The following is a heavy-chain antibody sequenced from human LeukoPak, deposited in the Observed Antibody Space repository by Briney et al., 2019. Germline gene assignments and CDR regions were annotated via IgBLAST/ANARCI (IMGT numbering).Heavy chain of an antibody. CDR1: GFTFSTYS. J-gene: IGHJ4*02. CDR2: IMQDGSET. Sequence: SGGSLRLSCAASGFTFSTYSMSWVRQAPGKGLAWVANIMQDGSETYYADSVKGRFTISRDNAKNSLYLQMNSLRAEDTAVYYCARARERSAGYWGQGTLVTVSS. D-gene: IGHD1-1*01. CDR3: ARARERSAGY. V-gene: IGHV3-7*01.